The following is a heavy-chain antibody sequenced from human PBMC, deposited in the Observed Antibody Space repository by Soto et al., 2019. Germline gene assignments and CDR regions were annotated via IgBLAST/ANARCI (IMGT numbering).Heavy chain of an antibody. CDR1: GFTFSSYA. CDR2: ISGSGGST. Sequence: EVQLLESGGGLVQPGGSLRLSCAASGFTFSSYAMSWVRQAPGKGLEWVSAISGSGGSTYYADSVKGRFTISRDNYKQMLDLQMSSLRADDTAVYYCAKPFTRFGVVIMSKGPFDIWGQGTMVNVSS. V-gene: IGHV3-23*01. D-gene: IGHD3-3*01. J-gene: IGHJ3*02. CDR3: AKPFTRFGVVIMSKGPFDI.